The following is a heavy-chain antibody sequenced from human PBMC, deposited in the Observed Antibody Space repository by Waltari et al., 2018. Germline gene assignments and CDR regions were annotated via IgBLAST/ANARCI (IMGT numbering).Heavy chain of an antibody. CDR2: ISAYNGNT. J-gene: IGHJ6*02. V-gene: IGHV1-18*04. D-gene: IGHD2-15*01. CDR3: ARYCSGGSCYWDHYYGMDV. Sequence: QVQLVQSGAEVKKPGASVKVSCKASGYTFTSYGISWVRQAPGQGLEWMGWISAYNGNTNDAQKLQGRVTMTTDTSTSTAYMELRSLRSDDTAVYYCARYCSGGSCYWDHYYGMDVWGQGTTVTVSS. CDR1: GYTFTSYG.